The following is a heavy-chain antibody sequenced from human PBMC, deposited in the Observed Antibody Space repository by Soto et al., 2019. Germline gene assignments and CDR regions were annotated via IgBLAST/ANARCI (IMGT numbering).Heavy chain of an antibody. J-gene: IGHJ6*02. D-gene: IGHD2-8*01. CDR2: TYYRSKWYN. Sequence: SQTLSLTCAISGDSVSSNSAAWNWIRQSPSRGLEWLGRTYYRSKWYNDYAVSVKSRITINPDTSKNQFSLQLNSVAPEDTAVYYCARDCTNGVCYPSYHYGMDVWGQGTTVTVSS. CDR3: ARDCTNGVCYPSYHYGMDV. CDR1: GDSVSSNSAA. V-gene: IGHV6-1*01.